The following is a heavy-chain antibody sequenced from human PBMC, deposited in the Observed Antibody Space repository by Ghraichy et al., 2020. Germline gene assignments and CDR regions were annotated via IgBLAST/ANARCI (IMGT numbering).Heavy chain of an antibody. CDR2: ISSSSNYI. CDR3: ARAVSLPHFDY. Sequence: GGSLRLSCAASGFTFSSYSMNWVRQAPGKGLEWVSSISSSSNYIYYSDSVKGRFTISRDNAKNSLYLQMNSLRAEDTAVYYCARAVSLPHFDYWGQGTLVTVSS. J-gene: IGHJ4*02. V-gene: IGHV3-21*01. CDR1: GFTFSSYS.